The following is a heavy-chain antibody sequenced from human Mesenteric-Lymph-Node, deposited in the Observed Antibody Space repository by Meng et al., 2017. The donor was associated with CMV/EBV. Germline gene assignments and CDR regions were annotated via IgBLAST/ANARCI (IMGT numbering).Heavy chain of an antibody. D-gene: IGHD2/OR15-2a*01. CDR3: AKSRSSTPGIVDD. CDR1: GVSVNSGAYH. CDR2: IYGTGIT. J-gene: IGHJ4*02. V-gene: IGHV4-61*08. Sequence: QVRLQESGPGLVKPSETLSLTCIVSGVSVNSGAYHWSWIRQSPGKGLEWIGYIYGTGITIYNPSLKSRVTILLETSKNQFSLKLNSVTTADTAVYYCAKSRSSTPGIVDDWGQGTLVTVSS.